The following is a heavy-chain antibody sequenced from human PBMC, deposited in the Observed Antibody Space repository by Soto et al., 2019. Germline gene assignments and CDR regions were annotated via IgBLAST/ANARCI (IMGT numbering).Heavy chain of an antibody. CDR3: ARENYDPLPGYSSFDY. V-gene: IGHV4-59*11. CDR2: IYYTGAT. J-gene: IGHJ4*02. D-gene: IGHD3-9*01. Sequence: PSETLSLTCTVSGGSIRSHYWSGIRQPPGKELEWIGYIYYTGATNYNPSLKSRVTISVDTSKNQFSLKLSSVTAADTAVYYCARENYDPLPGYSSFDYWGQGTQVTVSS. CDR1: GGSIRSHY.